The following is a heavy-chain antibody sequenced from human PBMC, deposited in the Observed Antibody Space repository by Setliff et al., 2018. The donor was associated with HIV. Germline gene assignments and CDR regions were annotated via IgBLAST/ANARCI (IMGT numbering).Heavy chain of an antibody. V-gene: IGHV4-39*07. CDR2: IYYSGST. CDR3: ARGVNFDY. J-gene: IGHJ4*02. D-gene: IGHD3-3*01. CDR1: GGSISSGSYY. Sequence: NPSETLSLTCTVSGGSISSGSYYWGWIRQPPGKGLEWIGSIYYSGSTYYNPSLKSRVTISVDTSKSQFSLKLTSVTAADTAIYYCARGVNFDYWGQGTQVTVSS.